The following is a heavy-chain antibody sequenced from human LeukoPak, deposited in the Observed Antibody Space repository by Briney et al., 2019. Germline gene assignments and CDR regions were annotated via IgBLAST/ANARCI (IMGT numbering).Heavy chain of an antibody. D-gene: IGHD1-1*01. Sequence: PSETLSLTCTVSGGSISSYYWSWIRQPPGKGLEWIGYIYYSGSTNYNPSLKSRVTISVDTSKNQFSLKLSSVTAADTAVCHCARDYNWNYYYYMDVWGKGTTVTVSS. CDR1: GGSISSYY. CDR3: ARDYNWNYYYYMDV. CDR2: IYYSGST. V-gene: IGHV4-59*01. J-gene: IGHJ6*03.